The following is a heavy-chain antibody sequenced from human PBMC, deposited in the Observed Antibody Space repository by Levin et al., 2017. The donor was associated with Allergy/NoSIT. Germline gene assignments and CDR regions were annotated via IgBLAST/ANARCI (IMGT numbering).Heavy chain of an antibody. D-gene: IGHD3-9*01. CDR1: GGSITSSPYY. J-gene: IGHJ4*02. Sequence: SQTLSLTCSVSGGSITSSPYYWNWIRQHPGKGLEWIGWISHSRTTFYTPSLKSRVTISMDTSKNQFSLNLTSVTAADTAVYFCARANDLLTGTDFWGQGTLVTVSS. CDR2: ISHSRTT. CDR3: ARANDLLTGTDF. V-gene: IGHV4-31*03.